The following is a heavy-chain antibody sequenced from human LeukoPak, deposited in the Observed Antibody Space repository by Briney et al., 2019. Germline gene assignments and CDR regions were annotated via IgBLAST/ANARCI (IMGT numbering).Heavy chain of an antibody. D-gene: IGHD3-3*01. J-gene: IGHJ6*02. V-gene: IGHV3-30*18. CDR3: AKDKDFWSGYYRGVPYYHGLDV. CDR1: GFTFSSYG. Sequence: GGSLRLSCAASGFTFSSYGIHWVRQAPGKGLEWVAVISYDGSNKYYADSVKGRFTISRGNAKNTLYLQMNSLRPEDTALYYCAKDKDFWSGYYRGVPYYHGLDVWGQGTTVTVSS. CDR2: ISYDGSNK.